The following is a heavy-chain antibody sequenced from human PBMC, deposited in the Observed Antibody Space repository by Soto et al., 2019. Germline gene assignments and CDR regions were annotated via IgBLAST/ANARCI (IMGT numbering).Heavy chain of an antibody. J-gene: IGHJ4*02. D-gene: IGHD3-9*01. CDR3: ARDREPDGIWTFDS. CDR1: GFTLGKYT. Sequence: EVLLLESGGDVVQPGGSLRLSCAASGFTLGKYTMGWVRQAPGKGLEWVAESYSSGGTEYADSVKGRFTISRDNSKSKLFLQMNSLGVEDTALYYCARDREPDGIWTFDSWGQGTLVTVSS. V-gene: IGHV3-23*01. CDR2: SYSSGGT.